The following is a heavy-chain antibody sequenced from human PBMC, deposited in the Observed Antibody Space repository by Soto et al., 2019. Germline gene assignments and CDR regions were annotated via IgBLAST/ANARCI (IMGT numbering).Heavy chain of an antibody. V-gene: IGHV3-23*01. D-gene: IGHD3-22*01. CDR2: ISGSGVST. CDR3: AIVGFYHISGSYPYWYFDL. J-gene: IGHJ2*01. Sequence: EVQLLESGGGLVQPGGSLRLSCAASGFTLSSYAMSWVRQAPGKGLEWVSAISGSGVSTYYADSVKGRFTISRDNSKTMLYLQMTSLRAEATAGYFCAIVGFYHISGSYPYWYFDLWCRGTLVSVPS. CDR1: GFTLSSYA.